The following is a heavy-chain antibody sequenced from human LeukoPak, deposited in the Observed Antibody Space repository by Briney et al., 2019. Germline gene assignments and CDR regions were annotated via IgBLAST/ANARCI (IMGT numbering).Heavy chain of an antibody. J-gene: IGHJ3*02. CDR3: ARDNGIVGAIDAFDI. Sequence: PGRSLRLSCAASGFTFSSYAMHWVRQAPGKGLEWVSSISSSSYIYYADSVKGRFTISRDNAKNSLYLQMNSLRAEDTAVYYCARDNGIVGAIDAFDIWGQGTMVTVSS. CDR1: GFTFSSYA. CDR2: ISSSSYI. D-gene: IGHD1-26*01. V-gene: IGHV3-21*01.